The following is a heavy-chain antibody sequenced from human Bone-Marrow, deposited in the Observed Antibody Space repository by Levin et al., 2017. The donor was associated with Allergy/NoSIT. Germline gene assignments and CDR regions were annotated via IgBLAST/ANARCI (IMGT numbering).Heavy chain of an antibody. CDR3: ARHTGGWRGEVDY. J-gene: IGHJ4*02. D-gene: IGHD6-19*01. CDR1: GGSISSYY. V-gene: IGHV4-59*08. Sequence: GSLRLSCTVSGGSISSYYWSWIRQPPGKGLEWIGYIHYSGTTNSNPSFRSRVTLSLDTSKNHFSVKLSSVTAADTAIYYCARHTGGWRGEVDYWGQGTLVTVSS. CDR2: IHYSGTT.